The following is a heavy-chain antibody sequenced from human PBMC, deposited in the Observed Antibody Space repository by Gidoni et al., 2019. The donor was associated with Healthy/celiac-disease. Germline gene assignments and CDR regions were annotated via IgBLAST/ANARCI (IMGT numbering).Heavy chain of an antibody. Sequence: QVQLVQSGAEVKKPGASVKVSCKASGYTSTGYYMHWVRQAPGQGLEWMGWINPNSGGTNYAKKFQGRVTMTRDTSISTAYMELSRLRSDDTAVYYCARDMRSGYSYYYYYGIDVWGQGTTVTVSS. V-gene: IGHV1-2*02. J-gene: IGHJ6*02. CDR2: INPNSGGT. CDR3: ARDMRSGYSYYYYYGIDV. CDR1: GYTSTGYY. D-gene: IGHD3-3*01.